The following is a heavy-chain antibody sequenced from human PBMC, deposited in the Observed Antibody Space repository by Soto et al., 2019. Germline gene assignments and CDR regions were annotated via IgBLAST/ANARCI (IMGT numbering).Heavy chain of an antibody. CDR1: GFTFSSYV. Sequence: GGSLRLSCSASGFTFSSYVMNWVRQAPVNGLEYVSGITSNWGSTFDADSVKGRFIVSRCNSQNTVYLQMISLTTADTAVYYCPVASAAYWGQGTQVTVSS. J-gene: IGHJ4*02. V-gene: IGHV3-64D*06. CDR2: ITSNWGST. D-gene: IGHD6-13*01. CDR3: PVASAAY.